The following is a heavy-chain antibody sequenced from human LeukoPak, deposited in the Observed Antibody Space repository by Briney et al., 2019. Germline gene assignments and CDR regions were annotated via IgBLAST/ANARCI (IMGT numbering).Heavy chain of an antibody. J-gene: IGHJ4*02. V-gene: IGHV4-39*01. Sequence: SETLSLTCTVSAGSNSSSRYYWAWIRQPPGKGLEWIGSLSYSGSTSYYPSLESRLTISVDTSKDQLSLKLSSVTDGDTAVYYSARWYDIGGYYLDYWGQGTLVTVSS. CDR3: ARWYDIGGYYLDY. CDR2: LSYSGST. CDR1: AGSNSSSRYY. D-gene: IGHD3-22*01.